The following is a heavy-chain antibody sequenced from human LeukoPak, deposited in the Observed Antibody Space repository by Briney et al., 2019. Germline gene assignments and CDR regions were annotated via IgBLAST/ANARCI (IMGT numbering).Heavy chain of an antibody. J-gene: IGHJ6*04. CDR3: ARRARLYFYMDV. CDR1: GFTFSDYG. D-gene: IGHD3-9*01. Sequence: PGGSLRLSCAASGFTFSDYGMHWVRQAPGKGLDWVANIWYDGSVKYYADSVKGRFTISRDNSKNTVSLQVDSLRVEDTAVYYCARRARLYFYMDVWGKGTTVTVSP. CDR2: IWYDGSVK. V-gene: IGHV3-33*01.